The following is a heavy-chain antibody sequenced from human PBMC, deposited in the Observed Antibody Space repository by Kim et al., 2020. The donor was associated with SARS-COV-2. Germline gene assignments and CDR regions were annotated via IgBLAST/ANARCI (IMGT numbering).Heavy chain of an antibody. CDR2: ISYDGGNE. J-gene: IGHJ4*02. CDR3: ARLFHGSLDY. Sequence: GRSLRLSCAASGFTFSNYGMHWVRQAPGKGLEWVAVISYDGGNEYYADSVKGRLTISRDNSKKTVYLQVTSLRAEDTAVYYCARLFHGSLDYWGQGTLVT. D-gene: IGHD1-26*01. V-gene: IGHV3-30*03. CDR1: GFTFSNYG.